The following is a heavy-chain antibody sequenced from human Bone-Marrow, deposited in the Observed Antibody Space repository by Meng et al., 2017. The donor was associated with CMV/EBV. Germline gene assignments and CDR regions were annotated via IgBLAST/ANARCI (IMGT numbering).Heavy chain of an antibody. CDR2: IYYSGST. D-gene: IGHD3-10*01. CDR1: GGSISSSSYY. Sequence: SETLSLTCTVSGGSISSSSYYWGWIRQPLGKGLEWIGSIYYSGSTYYNPSLKSRVTISVDTSKNQFSLQLSSVTAADTAVYYCARELSWFGEFGLDVWGQGTTVTVSS. V-gene: IGHV4-39*07. CDR3: ARELSWFGEFGLDV. J-gene: IGHJ6*02.